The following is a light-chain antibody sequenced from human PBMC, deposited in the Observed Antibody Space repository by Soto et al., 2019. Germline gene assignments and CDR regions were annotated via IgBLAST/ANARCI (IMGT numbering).Light chain of an antibody. J-gene: IGLJ1*01. Sequence: QSALTQPASVSGSPGQSITISCTGTSSDVGGYNYVSWYQQHPGKAPKLMIYEVSNRPSGVSNRFSGSRSGNTASLTISGLLADDEADYYCSSYTSSNTLGVFGTGTKLTVL. V-gene: IGLV2-14*01. CDR3: SSYTSSNTLGV. CDR1: SSDVGGYNY. CDR2: EVS.